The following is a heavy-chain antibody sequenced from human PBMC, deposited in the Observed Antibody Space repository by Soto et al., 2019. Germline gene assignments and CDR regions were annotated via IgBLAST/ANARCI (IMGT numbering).Heavy chain of an antibody. D-gene: IGHD3-22*01. Sequence: GGSLRLSCAASGFTVSSNYMSWVRQAPGEGLEWVSVIYSGGSTYYADSVKGRFTISRDNSKNTLYLQMNSLRAEDTAVYYCAREEKYYDSSGYYPGPFDYWGQGTLVTVSS. CDR3: AREEKYYDSSGYYPGPFDY. CDR2: IYSGGST. V-gene: IGHV3-53*01. J-gene: IGHJ4*02. CDR1: GFTVSSNY.